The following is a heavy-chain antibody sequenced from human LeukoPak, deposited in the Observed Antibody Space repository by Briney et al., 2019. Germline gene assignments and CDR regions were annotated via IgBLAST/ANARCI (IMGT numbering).Heavy chain of an antibody. CDR1: GVSISSGGYF. J-gene: IGHJ6*03. CDR2: FYVSGST. CDR3: ARVAIPYDISPYYDGYMDV. Sequence: SQTLSLTCTVSGVSISSGGYFWSWIRQPAGKGLEWIGRFYVSGSTNYNPSLQSRVTISVDTSKNQFSLKISSLTAADTAVYYCARVAIPYDISPYYDGYMDVWGKGTTVTVSS. D-gene: IGHD3-22*01. V-gene: IGHV4-61*02.